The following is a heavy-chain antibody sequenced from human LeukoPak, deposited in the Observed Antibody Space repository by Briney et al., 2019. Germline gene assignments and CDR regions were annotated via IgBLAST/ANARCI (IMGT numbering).Heavy chain of an antibody. CDR3: ASSTIFFPYYFDY. D-gene: IGHD3-3*01. J-gene: IGHJ4*02. CDR1: GGSISSGGYY. Sequence: SETLSLTCTVSGGSISSGGYYWSWIRQPPGKGLEWIGYIYHSGSTYYNPSLKSRVTISVDRSKNQFSLKLSSVTAADTAVYYCASSTIFFPYYFDYWGQGTLVTVSS. V-gene: IGHV4-30-2*01. CDR2: IYHSGST.